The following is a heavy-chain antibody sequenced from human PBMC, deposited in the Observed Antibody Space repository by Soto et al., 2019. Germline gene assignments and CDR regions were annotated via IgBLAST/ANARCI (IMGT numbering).Heavy chain of an antibody. CDR2: INPSGGST. CDR1: GYTFTSYY. J-gene: IGHJ6*02. V-gene: IGHV1-46*01. CDR3: ARALVRNWNPSSTNYYYYYGMDV. D-gene: IGHD1-1*01. Sequence: QVQLVQSGAEVKKPGASVKVSCKASGYTFTSYYMHWVRQAPGQGLEWMGIINPSGGSTSYAQKFRGRVTMTRDTSTSTVYMELSSLRSEDTAVHYCARALVRNWNPSSTNYYYYYGMDVWGQGTTVTVSS.